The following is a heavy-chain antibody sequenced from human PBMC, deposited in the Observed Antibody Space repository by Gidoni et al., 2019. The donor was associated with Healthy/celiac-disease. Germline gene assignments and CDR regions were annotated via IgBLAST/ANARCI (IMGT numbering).Heavy chain of an antibody. J-gene: IGHJ4*02. V-gene: IGHV1-2*02. D-gene: IGHD6-19*01. CDR1: GYTFTGYY. CDR2: INPNSGGT. Sequence: QVQLVQSGAEVKKPGASVKVSCKASGYTFTGYYMHWVRQAPGQGLEWMGWINPNSGGTNYEQKFQGRVTMTRDTSISTAYMELSRLRSDDTAVYYCARGSSGWYDFDYWGQGTLVTVSS. CDR3: ARGSSGWYDFDY.